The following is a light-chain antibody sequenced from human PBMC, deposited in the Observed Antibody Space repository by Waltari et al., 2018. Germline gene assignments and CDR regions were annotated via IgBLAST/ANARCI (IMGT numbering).Light chain of an antibody. CDR2: HAS. CDR1: HSGSLY. V-gene: IGKV3-20*01. Sequence: GSASHSGSLYLACYQQEPSQAPRLPIYHASTTPTCVPDWFSGSGSGTDFSLTISRLEPEDFAVYYCQHYESLPVTFCQGTKVEIK. J-gene: IGKJ1*01. CDR3: QHYESLPVT.